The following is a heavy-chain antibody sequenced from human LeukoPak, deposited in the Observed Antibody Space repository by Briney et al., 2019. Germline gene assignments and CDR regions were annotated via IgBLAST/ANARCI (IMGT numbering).Heavy chain of an antibody. V-gene: IGHV4-30-2*01. D-gene: IGHD3-10*01. CDR2: IYHSGST. CDR3: ASTGSYYNSVDY. J-gene: IGHJ4*02. CDR1: GGSISSGGYS. Sequence: SETLSLTCAVSGGSISSGGYSWSWIRQPPGKGLEWIGYIYHSGSTYYNPSLKSRVTISVDRSKNQFSLKLSSVTAADTAVYYCASTGSYYNSVDYWGQGTLVTVSS.